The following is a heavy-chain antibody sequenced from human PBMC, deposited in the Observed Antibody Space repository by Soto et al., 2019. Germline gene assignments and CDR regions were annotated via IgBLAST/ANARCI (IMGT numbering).Heavy chain of an antibody. CDR3: ARGGYSSGRRESDAFDI. CDR1: GYTFTSYY. Sequence: QVQLVQSGAEVKKPGASVKVSCKASGYTFTSYYMHWVRQAPGQGLEWMGIINPSGGSTSYAQKFQGRVNMTMDTSTSTVYMELSSLRSEDTAVYYCARGGYSSGRRESDAFDIWGQGTMVTVSS. D-gene: IGHD6-19*01. CDR2: INPSGGST. J-gene: IGHJ3*02. V-gene: IGHV1-46*03.